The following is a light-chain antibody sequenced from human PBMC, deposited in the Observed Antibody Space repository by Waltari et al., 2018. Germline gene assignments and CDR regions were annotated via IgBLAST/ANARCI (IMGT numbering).Light chain of an antibody. J-gene: IGLJ3*02. V-gene: IGLV2-23*02. CDR3: CSCAGSCIWV. CDR1: HSDVGNYNL. CDR2: QVT. Sequence: QAALTQPASVSGSPGQSITISCTGRHSDVGNYNLVSWYQKHPGKAPKLIIHQVTNPPSGISDRFSGFKPGNTPPLLISGLQAEDGADYYCCSCAGSCIWVFGGGTELTVL.